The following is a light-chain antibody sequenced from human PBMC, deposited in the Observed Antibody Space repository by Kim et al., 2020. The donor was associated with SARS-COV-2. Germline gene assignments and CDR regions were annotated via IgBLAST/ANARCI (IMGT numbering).Light chain of an antibody. J-gene: IGKJ1*01. Sequence: DIKMTQSPSTLSASVGDRVTITCRASQGIANSLAWYQQKPGNVPKVLIYDASSLHSGVPSRFSGSGSGTDFTLTISSLQPEDVATYYCQKYDAAPLTFGQGTKVDIK. CDR1: QGIANS. V-gene: IGKV1-27*01. CDR2: DAS. CDR3: QKYDAAPLT.